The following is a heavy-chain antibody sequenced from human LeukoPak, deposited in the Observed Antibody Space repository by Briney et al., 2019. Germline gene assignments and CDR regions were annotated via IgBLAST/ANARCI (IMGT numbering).Heavy chain of an antibody. Sequence: SETLSLTCTVSGGSISSSSYYWGWIRQPPGKGLEWIGSIYYSGSTYYSPSLNSRVTISVVTSKDQFILQLNSVTAADTAVYYCVRHDGRGGSTMGAFDSWGQGSLVTVSS. CDR2: IYYSGST. D-gene: IGHD3-3*01. CDR1: GGSISSSSYY. CDR3: VRHDGRGGSTMGAFDS. V-gene: IGHV4-39*01. J-gene: IGHJ5*01.